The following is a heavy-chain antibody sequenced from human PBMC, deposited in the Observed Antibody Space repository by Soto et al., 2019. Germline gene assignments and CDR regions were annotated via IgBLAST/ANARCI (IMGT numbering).Heavy chain of an antibody. CDR1: GFIFSPYG. V-gene: IGHV3-30*18. D-gene: IGHD2-2*01. Sequence: QVQLVESGGGVVQPGRSLRLSCAASGFIFSPYGMHWVRQAPGKGLEWVALISYDGSDKYYADSVKGRFITSRDNSKNTLYLEMNSLRAEDTAVYYCAKGTRDGNFDYWGQGTLVTVSS. CDR2: ISYDGSDK. CDR3: AKGTRDGNFDY. J-gene: IGHJ4*02.